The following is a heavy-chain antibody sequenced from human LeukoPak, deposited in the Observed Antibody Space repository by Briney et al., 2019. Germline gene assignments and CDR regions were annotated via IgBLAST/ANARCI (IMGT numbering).Heavy chain of an antibody. CDR3: ARDPETDDY. J-gene: IGHJ4*02. CDR1: GYTFTSYA. D-gene: IGHD1-14*01. CDR2: INTNTGNP. Sequence: RASVKVSCKASGYTFTSYAINWVRQAPGQGLEWMGWINTNTGNPTYAQGFTGRCVFSLDTSVSTAYLQISSLKTEDTGVYYCARDPETDDYWGQGTLVTVSS. V-gene: IGHV7-4-1*02.